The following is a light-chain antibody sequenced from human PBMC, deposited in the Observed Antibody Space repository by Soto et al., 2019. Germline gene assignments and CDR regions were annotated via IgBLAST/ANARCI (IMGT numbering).Light chain of an antibody. CDR3: SSYTSTYSLV. V-gene: IGLV2-14*03. Sequence: QSVLTQPASVSGSPGQSVTISCTGTIDDIGAYDYVSWYQQRPGSAPQLIIYDVNNRPSGTSHRFSGSNSVHAAYLTISGLQSDDEATYHCSSYTSTYSLVCGTGTRSPS. CDR1: IDDIGAYDY. J-gene: IGLJ1*01. CDR2: DVN.